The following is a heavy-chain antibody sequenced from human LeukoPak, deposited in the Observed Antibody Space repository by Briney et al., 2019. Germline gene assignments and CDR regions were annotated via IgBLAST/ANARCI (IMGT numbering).Heavy chain of an antibody. CDR2: ISGSGGST. J-gene: IGHJ4*02. CDR3: AKDRFTLGYCSGGSCYS. D-gene: IGHD2-15*01. V-gene: IGHV3-23*01. Sequence: GGSLRLSCAASGFTFSSYAMSWVRQAPGKGLEWVSAISGSGGSTYYADSVKGRFTISRDNSKNTLYLQMNSLRAEDTAVYYCAKDRFTLGYCSGGSCYSWGQGTLVTVSS. CDR1: GFTFSSYA.